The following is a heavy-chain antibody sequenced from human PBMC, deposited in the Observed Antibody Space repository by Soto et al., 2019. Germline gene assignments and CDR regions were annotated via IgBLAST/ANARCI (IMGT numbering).Heavy chain of an antibody. J-gene: IGHJ2*01. Sequence: QVQLVQSGGEVKKPGASVKVSCKASGYTFTSYSITWVRQAPGQGLEWMGWINTYIGNTKYAQKLQGRVTMTTDSSTNTADMELRSLRFDDTAVYYCARDGRFSGTSFYFELWGRGTLVTVSS. CDR2: INTYIGNT. CDR1: GYTFTSYS. V-gene: IGHV1-18*01. CDR3: ARDGRFSGTSFYFEL. D-gene: IGHD1-26*01.